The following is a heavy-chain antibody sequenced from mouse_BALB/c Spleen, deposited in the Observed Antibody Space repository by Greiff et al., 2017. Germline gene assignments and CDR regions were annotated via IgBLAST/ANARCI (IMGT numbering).Heavy chain of an antibody. CDR2: IWAGGST. Sequence: QVQLQQSGPGLVAPSQSLSITCTVSGFSLTSYGVHWVRQPPGKGLEWLGVIWAGGSTNYNSALMSRLSISKDNSKSQVFLKMNSLQTDDTAMYYCASPYGSSYPYYAMDYWGQGTSVTVSS. CDR3: ASPYGSSYPYYAMDY. D-gene: IGHD1-1*01. J-gene: IGHJ4*01. CDR1: GFSLTSYG. V-gene: IGHV2-9*02.